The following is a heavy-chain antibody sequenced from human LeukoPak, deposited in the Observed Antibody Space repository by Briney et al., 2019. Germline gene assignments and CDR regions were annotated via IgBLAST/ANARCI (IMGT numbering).Heavy chain of an antibody. CDR3: ARDYGEGVDY. D-gene: IGHD4-17*01. CDR1: GGSISSYY. CDR2: IYYSGST. V-gene: IGHV4-59*01. J-gene: IGHJ4*02. Sequence: SETLSLTCTVSGGSISSYYWSWIRQPPGKGLEWIGYIYYSGSTNYNPSLKSRVTISVDTSKNQFSLKLSSVTAADTAVYYCARDYGEGVDYWGQGTLVTVSS.